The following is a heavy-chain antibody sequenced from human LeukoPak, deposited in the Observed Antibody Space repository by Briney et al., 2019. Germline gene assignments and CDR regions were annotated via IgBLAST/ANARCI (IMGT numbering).Heavy chain of an antibody. CDR2: IYYSGST. CDR1: GGSISSYY. J-gene: IGHJ5*02. D-gene: IGHD5-18*01. V-gene: IGHV4-59*01. Sequence: PSETLSLTCTVSGGSISSYYWSWIRQPPGKGLEWIGYIYYSGSTNYNPSLKSRVTISVDTSKNQFSLKLSSVTAADTAVYYRASSPAGYRQIGLGFDPWGQGTLVTVSS. CDR3: ASSPAGYRQIGLGFDP.